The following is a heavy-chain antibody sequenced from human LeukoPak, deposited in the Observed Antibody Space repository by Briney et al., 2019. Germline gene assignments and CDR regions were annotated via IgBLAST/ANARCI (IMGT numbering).Heavy chain of an antibody. CDR3: ARDQMGSGYYYFVDAFDI. Sequence: GGSLRLSXAASGFTFSSYWMSWVRQAPGKGLEWVANIKQDGSEKYYVDSVKGRFTISRDNAKNSLYLQMNSLRAEDTAVYYCARDQMGSGYYYFVDAFDIWGQGTMVTVSS. V-gene: IGHV3-7*01. D-gene: IGHD3-22*01. CDR1: GFTFSSYW. J-gene: IGHJ3*02. CDR2: IKQDGSEK.